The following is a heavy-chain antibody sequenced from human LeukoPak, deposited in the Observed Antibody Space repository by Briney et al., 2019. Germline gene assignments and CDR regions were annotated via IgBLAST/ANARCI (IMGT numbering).Heavy chain of an antibody. CDR2: IYTSGST. D-gene: IGHD6-6*01. J-gene: IGHJ6*03. Sequence: SETLSLTCTVSGNSISSGDNYWSWIRQPAGKGLEWIGRIYTSGSTNYNPSLKSRVTISGDTSKNQFSLRLSSVTAADTAVYYCAREYSSFHYYYYYMDVWGKGTTVTVSS. CDR3: AREYSSFHYYYYYMDV. CDR1: GNSISSGDNY. V-gene: IGHV4-61*02.